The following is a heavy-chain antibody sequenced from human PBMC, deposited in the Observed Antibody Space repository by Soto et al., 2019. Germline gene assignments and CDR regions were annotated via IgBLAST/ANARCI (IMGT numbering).Heavy chain of an antibody. D-gene: IGHD5-12*01. V-gene: IGHV3-15*01. CDR3: TTDLDIGALSRS. CDR1: GFTFSNAC. Sequence: EVQLVESGGGLVKPGGSLRLSCAASGFTFSNACMSWVRQAPGKGLEWVGRIKSKTDGGTTDYDAPVKGRFTISRDDSKNTLYLQMNSLKTEDTAVYYCTTDLDIGALSRSWGQGTPVTVSS. CDR2: IKSKTDGGTT. J-gene: IGHJ4*02.